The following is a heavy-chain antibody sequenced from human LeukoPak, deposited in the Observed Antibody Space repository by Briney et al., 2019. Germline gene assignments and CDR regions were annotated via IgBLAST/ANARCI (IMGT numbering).Heavy chain of an antibody. Sequence: SQTLSLTCTVSGGSISSGSYYWSWIRQPAGKGLEWIGRIYTSGSTNYNPSLKSRVTISVDTSKNQSSLKLSSVTAADTAVYYCARWNRELHFDYWGQGTLVTVSS. CDR2: IYTSGST. CDR3: ARWNRELHFDY. J-gene: IGHJ4*02. V-gene: IGHV4-61*02. D-gene: IGHD4-23*01. CDR1: GGSISSGSYY.